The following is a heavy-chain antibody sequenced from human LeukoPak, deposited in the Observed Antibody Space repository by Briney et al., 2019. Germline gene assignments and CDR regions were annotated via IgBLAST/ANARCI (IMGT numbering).Heavy chain of an antibody. CDR2: IYTSGST. Sequence: SETLSLTCTVSGGSISSGSYYWSWIRQPAGKGLEWIGRIYTSGSTNYNPSLKSRVTISVDTSKNQFSLKLSSVTAADTAVYYCARLNYDILTGSNAFDYWGREPWSPSPQ. V-gene: IGHV4-61*02. J-gene: IGHJ4*02. CDR1: GGSISSGSYY. D-gene: IGHD3-9*01. CDR3: ARLNYDILTGSNAFDY.